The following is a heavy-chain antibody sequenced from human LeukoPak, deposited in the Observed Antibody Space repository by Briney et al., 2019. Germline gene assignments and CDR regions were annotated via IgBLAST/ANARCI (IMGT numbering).Heavy chain of an antibody. J-gene: IGHJ4*02. CDR3: ARAPDGYCGGDCFFDY. CDR2: ISSSSSYI. CDR1: GFTFSGYS. Sequence: GGSLRLSCAASGFTFSGYSMNWVRQAPGKGLEWVSSISSSSSYIYYADSVKGRFTISRDNAKNSLYLQMNSLRAEDTAVYYCARAPDGYCGGDCFFDYWGQGTLVTVSS. V-gene: IGHV3-21*01. D-gene: IGHD2-21*01.